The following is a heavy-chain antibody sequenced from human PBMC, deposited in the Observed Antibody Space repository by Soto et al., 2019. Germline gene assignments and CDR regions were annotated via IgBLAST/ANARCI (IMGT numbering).Heavy chain of an antibody. Sequence: ASVKVSCKASGYTFTGYYMHWVRQAPGQGLEWMGWINPNSGGTNYAQKFQGWVTMTRDTSISTAYMELSRLRSDDMAVYYCARYSYYYDTQGGYYYGMDVWGQGTTVTVSS. CDR1: GYTFTGYY. J-gene: IGHJ6*02. D-gene: IGHD3-22*01. CDR2: INPNSGGT. CDR3: ARYSYYYDTQGGYYYGMDV. V-gene: IGHV1-2*04.